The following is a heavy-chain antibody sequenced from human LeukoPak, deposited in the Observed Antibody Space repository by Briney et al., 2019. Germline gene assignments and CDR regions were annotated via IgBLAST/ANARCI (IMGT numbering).Heavy chain of an antibody. J-gene: IGHJ4*02. Sequence: SETLSLTCTVSGGSISSYYWTWIRQRPGKGLEWIGYIYYSGSTNYNPSLKSRVTISVDTSKNQFSLKLSSVIAADTAVYYCARGNYGGNYDYWGQGTLVTVSS. CDR1: GGSISSYY. CDR3: ARGNYGGNYDY. D-gene: IGHD4-23*01. CDR2: IYYSGST. V-gene: IGHV4-59*01.